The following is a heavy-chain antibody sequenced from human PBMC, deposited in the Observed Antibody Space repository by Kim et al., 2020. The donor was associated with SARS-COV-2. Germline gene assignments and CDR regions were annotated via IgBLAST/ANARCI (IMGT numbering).Heavy chain of an antibody. J-gene: IGHJ3*02. CDR1: GYSFTSYW. CDR2: IYPGGSDT. D-gene: IGHD3-10*01. Sequence: GESLKISCKGSGYSFTSYWIGWVRQMPGKGLEWMGIIYPGGSDTRYSPSFQGHVTFSVDKSISTAYLQWSSLKASDTAMYYCARPMVRGAMSAFDIWGQGTMVTVSS. V-gene: IGHV5-51*01. CDR3: ARPMVRGAMSAFDI.